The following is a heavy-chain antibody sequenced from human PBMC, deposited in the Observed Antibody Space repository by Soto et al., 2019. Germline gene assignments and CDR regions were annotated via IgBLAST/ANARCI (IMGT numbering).Heavy chain of an antibody. D-gene: IGHD6-13*01. CDR3: ARSRAAAPPRVGMDV. CDR2: IIPFFHAP. Sequence: GASVKVSCKASGGTFSRNAISWVRQAPGQGLEWMGRIIPFFHAPNYAQKFQGRVTITAAESTSIVFMEMSSLRFEDTAVYYCARSRAAAPPRVGMDVWGQGTTVTVSS. J-gene: IGHJ6*02. CDR1: GGTFSRNA. V-gene: IGHV1-69*13.